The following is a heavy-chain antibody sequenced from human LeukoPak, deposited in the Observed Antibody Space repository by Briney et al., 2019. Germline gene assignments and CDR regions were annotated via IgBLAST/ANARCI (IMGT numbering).Heavy chain of an antibody. CDR3: AKDFSGQLWLGYYFDY. J-gene: IGHJ4*02. CDR1: GFTFSSYG. CDR2: ISYDGSNK. Sequence: TGGSLRLSCAASGFTFSSYGMRWVRQAPGKGLEWVAVISYDGSNKYYADSVKGRFTISRDNAKNTLYLQMNSLRAEDTAVYYCAKDFSGQLWLGYYFDYWGQGTLVTVSS. V-gene: IGHV3-30*18. D-gene: IGHD5-18*01.